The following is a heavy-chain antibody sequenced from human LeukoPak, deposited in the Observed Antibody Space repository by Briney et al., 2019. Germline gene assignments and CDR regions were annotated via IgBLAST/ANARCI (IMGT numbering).Heavy chain of an antibody. V-gene: IGHV1-69*05. CDR2: IIPIFGTA. J-gene: IGHJ6*03. CDR3: ARAIVPAATYYYYYYMDV. CDR1: GGTFSSYA. D-gene: IGHD2-2*01. Sequence: ASVKVSCKASGGTFSSYAISWVRQAPGQGLEWMGGIIPIFGTANYAQKFQGRVTITTDESTSTAYMELSSLRSEETAVYYCARAIVPAATYYYYYYMDVWGKGTTVTVSS.